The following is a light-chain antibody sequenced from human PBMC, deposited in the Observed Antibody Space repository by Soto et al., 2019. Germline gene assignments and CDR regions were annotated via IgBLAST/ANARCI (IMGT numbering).Light chain of an antibody. CDR2: EVT. V-gene: IGLV2-14*01. J-gene: IGLJ1*01. CDR1: SSDIGAYDY. CDR3: SSFTTDHSQI. Sequence: QSALTQPASVSGSPGQSITISCTGTSSDIGAYDYVSWFQQHPDKAPKLMISEVTNRPSGVSDRFSGSKSGNAASLTISGLQAEDEAYYFCSSFTTDHSQIFATGTKATVL.